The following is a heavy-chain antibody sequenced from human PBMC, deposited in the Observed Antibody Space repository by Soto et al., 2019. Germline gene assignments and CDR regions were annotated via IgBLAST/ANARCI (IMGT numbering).Heavy chain of an antibody. J-gene: IGHJ4*02. CDR1: GGTFSSYT. Sequence: QVQLVQSGAEVKKPGSSVKVSCKASGGTFSSYTISWVRQAPGQGLEWMGRIIPILGIANYAQKFQGRVTITADKSXSTAYMELSSLRSEDTAVYYCARDSPRSGSYDSDYWGQGTLVTVSS. D-gene: IGHD3-10*01. V-gene: IGHV1-69*08. CDR2: IIPILGIA. CDR3: ARDSPRSGSYDSDY.